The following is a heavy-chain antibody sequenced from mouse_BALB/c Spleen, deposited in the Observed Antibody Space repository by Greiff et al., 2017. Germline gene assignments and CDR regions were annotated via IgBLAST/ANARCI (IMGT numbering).Heavy chain of an antibody. CDR1: GFTFSSYA. Sequence: EVKLMESGGGLVKPGGSLKLSCAASGFTFSSYAMSWVRQTPEKRLEWVASISSGGSTYYPDSVKGRFTISRDNARNILYLQMSSLRSEDTAMYYCARGRGYDALFDYWGQGTTLTVSS. D-gene: IGHD2-14*01. CDR3: ARGRGYDALFDY. J-gene: IGHJ2*01. CDR2: ISSGGST. V-gene: IGHV5-6-5*01.